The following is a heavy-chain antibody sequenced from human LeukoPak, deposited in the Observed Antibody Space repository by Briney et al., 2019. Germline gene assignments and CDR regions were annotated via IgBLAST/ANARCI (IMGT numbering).Heavy chain of an antibody. V-gene: IGHV4-39*01. Sequence: SETLSLTCTVSGGSISSGGYYWSWIRQPPGKGLEWIGSIYYSGSTYYNPSLKSRVTISVDTSKNQFSLKLSSVTAADTAVYYCARRYPGIAAAPPNWFDPWGQGTLVTVSS. CDR2: IYYSGST. J-gene: IGHJ5*02. CDR1: GGSISSGGYY. D-gene: IGHD6-13*01. CDR3: ARRYPGIAAAPPNWFDP.